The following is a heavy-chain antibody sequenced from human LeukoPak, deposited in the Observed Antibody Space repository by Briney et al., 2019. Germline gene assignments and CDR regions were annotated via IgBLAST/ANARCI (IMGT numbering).Heavy chain of an antibody. CDR1: GGSISSSSYY. J-gene: IGHJ4*02. V-gene: IGHV4-39*01. Sequence: SETLSLTYTVSGGSISSSSYYWGWIRQPPGKGLEWIGSIYYSGSTYYNPSLKSRVTISVDTSKNQFSLKLSSVTAADTAVYYCASPGMTYYYDSSAYYFDYWGQGTLVTVSS. D-gene: IGHD3-22*01. CDR2: IYYSGST. CDR3: ASPGMTYYYDSSAYYFDY.